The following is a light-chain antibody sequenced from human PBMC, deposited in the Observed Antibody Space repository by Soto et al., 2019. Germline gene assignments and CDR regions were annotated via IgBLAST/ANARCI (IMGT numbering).Light chain of an antibody. V-gene: IGLV2-14*03. Sequence: QSVLTQPASVSGSPGQSITISCTGTSSDVGGYNYVSWYQHHPGKAPKLIIFDVSNRPSGVSNPFSGSKSGSTASLTISGLQPEEEADYYCSSYTTSNTRQIVFGTGTKVTV. CDR3: SSYTTSNTRQIV. J-gene: IGLJ1*01. CDR1: SSDVGGYNY. CDR2: DVS.